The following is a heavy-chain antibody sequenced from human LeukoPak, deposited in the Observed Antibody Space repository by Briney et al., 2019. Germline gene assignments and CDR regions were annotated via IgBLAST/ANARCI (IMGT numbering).Heavy chain of an antibody. V-gene: IGHV1-18*01. J-gene: IGHJ4*02. CDR3: AREVATITVAAAGGIDY. CDR1: GYTFNSYG. CDR2: ISGYNGNT. Sequence: ASVKLSCKASGYTFNSYGISWVREAPGQGLEWMGWISGYNGNTKYAQKLQGRVTMTTDTSTSTAYMELRSLRSDDTAVYYCAREVATITVAAAGGIDYWGQGTLVTVSS. D-gene: IGHD5-12*01.